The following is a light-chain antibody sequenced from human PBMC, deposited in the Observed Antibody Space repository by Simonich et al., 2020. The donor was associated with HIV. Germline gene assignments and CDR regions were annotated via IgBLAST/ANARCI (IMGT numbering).Light chain of an antibody. Sequence: DIQMTQSPSTLSASVGDRVTLTCRASQSITTWLAWYQQKPGKAPKLLIYKASSLEMGVPSRFSGSGSGTEFTLTISSLQPDDFATYYCQQYNRYPVTFGQGTKVEIK. CDR2: KAS. CDR3: QQYNRYPVT. J-gene: IGKJ1*01. CDR1: QSITTW. V-gene: IGKV1-5*03.